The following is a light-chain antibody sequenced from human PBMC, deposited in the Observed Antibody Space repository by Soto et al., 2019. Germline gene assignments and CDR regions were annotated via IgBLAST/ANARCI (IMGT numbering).Light chain of an antibody. CDR2: KAS. CDR1: QSISYW. CDR3: QQYNRYSWT. Sequence: DIQMTQSPSTLSASVGDRVTITCRASQSISYWLAWYRQKPGKAPNLLIYKASSLKSGVPSRFSGSGSGTEFTLTISSLQADDFATYYCQQYNRYSWTFGQGTKVDIK. V-gene: IGKV1-5*03. J-gene: IGKJ1*01.